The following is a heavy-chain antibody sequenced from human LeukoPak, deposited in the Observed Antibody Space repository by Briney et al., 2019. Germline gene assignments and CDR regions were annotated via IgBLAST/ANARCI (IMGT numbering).Heavy chain of an antibody. CDR1: GFTFSSYG. CDR3: AKSRSSVAAFDI. V-gene: IGHV3-30*18. Sequence: PGGSLRLSCAASGFTFSSYGMPWVRQAPGKGLEWVAVISYDGSNKYYADSVKGRFTISRDNSKNTLYLQMNSLRAEDTAVYYCAKSRSSVAAFDIWGQGTMVTASS. CDR2: ISYDGSNK. J-gene: IGHJ3*02.